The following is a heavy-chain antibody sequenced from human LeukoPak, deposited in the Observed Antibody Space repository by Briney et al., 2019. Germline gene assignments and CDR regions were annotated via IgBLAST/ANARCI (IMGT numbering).Heavy chain of an antibody. D-gene: IGHD6-19*01. J-gene: IGHJ5*02. CDR3: ARGGYSSGWLDWFDP. CDR1: GGSITSYY. Sequence: PSETLSLTCSVSGGSITSYYWSWIRQPPGKGLEWIGHVSDGGRTNYSPSLRSRVSISVDTSKNQFSLKLSSVTAADTAVYYCARGGYSSGWLDWFDPWGQGTLVTVSS. CDR2: VSDGGRT. V-gene: IGHV4-59*01.